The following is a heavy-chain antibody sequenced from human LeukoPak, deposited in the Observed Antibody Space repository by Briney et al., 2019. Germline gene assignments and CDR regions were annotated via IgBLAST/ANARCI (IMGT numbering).Heavy chain of an antibody. D-gene: IGHD2/OR15-2a*01. CDR3: ARGRKTAILD. J-gene: IGHJ4*02. Sequence: TAGGSLRLSCAASGFTVSDYYMSSIRHAAGKWLEWVSYISSSGSTIYYAGSVKGPFNTYRENAKNSLYLQMNSLRAEDTAVYYCARGRKTAILDWGQGTLVTVSS. CDR1: GFTVSDYY. V-gene: IGHV3-11*01. CDR2: ISSSGSTI.